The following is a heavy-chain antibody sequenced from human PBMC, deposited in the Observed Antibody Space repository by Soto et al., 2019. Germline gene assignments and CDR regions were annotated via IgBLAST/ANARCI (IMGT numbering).Heavy chain of an antibody. J-gene: IGHJ6*02. CDR3: ARFGSAPYYVYGVDV. Sequence: QVQLVQSETEVKKPGASVKVSCKASGYIFTNYDITWVRQAPGQGLEWMGWVSGYTGNTKYEQKFQDRVTMTTDTSTSTDYMELRSLRSDDTAVYYCARFGSAPYYVYGVDVCGQGTTVFVSS. V-gene: IGHV1-18*01. D-gene: IGHD3-10*01. CDR2: VSGYTGNT. CDR1: GYIFTNYD.